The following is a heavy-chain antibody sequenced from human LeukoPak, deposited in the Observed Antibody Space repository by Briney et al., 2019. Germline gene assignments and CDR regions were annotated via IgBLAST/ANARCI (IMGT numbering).Heavy chain of an antibody. CDR1: GFTFMTYW. J-gene: IGHJ4*02. D-gene: IGHD3-9*01. V-gene: IGHV3-7*01. CDR3: ARDAPTYYDILTGYYNYFDY. Sequence: GGSLRLSCAASGFTFMTYWMNWVRQAPGKGLEWVANIKQDGSEKYYVDSVKGRFTISRDNAKNSLYLQMNSLRAEDTAVYYCARDAPTYYDILTGYYNYFDYWGQGTLVTVSS. CDR2: IKQDGSEK.